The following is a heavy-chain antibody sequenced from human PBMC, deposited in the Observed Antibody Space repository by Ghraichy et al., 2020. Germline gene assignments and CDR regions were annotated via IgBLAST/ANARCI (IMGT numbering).Heavy chain of an antibody. V-gene: IGHV1-69*13. J-gene: IGHJ3*02. CDR2: IIPIFGTA. CDR1: GGTFSSYA. D-gene: IGHD3-9*01. CDR3: ARDQNDIHDAFDI. Sequence: SVKVSCKASGGTFSSYAISWVRQAPGQGLEWMGGIIPIFGTANYAQKFQGRVTITADESTSTAYMELSSLRSEDTAVYYCARDQNDIHDAFDIWGQGTMVTVSS.